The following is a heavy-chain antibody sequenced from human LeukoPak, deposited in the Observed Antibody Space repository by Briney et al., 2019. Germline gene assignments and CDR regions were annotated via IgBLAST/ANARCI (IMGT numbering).Heavy chain of an antibody. Sequence: PSETLSLTCTVSGGSISSSSYYWGWIRQPPGKGLEWIGSIYYSGSTYYNPSLKSRVTISVDTSKNQFSLKLSSVTAADTAVYYCATSIAALFYFDYWGQGTLVTVSS. D-gene: IGHD6-6*01. CDR1: GGSISSSSYY. CDR3: ATSIAALFYFDY. J-gene: IGHJ4*02. CDR2: IYYSGST. V-gene: IGHV4-39*01.